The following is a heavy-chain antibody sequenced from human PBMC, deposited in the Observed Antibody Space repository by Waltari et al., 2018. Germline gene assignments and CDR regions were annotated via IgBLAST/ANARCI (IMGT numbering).Heavy chain of an antibody. CDR2: VRHPGNT. CDR1: GASFSAYY. V-gene: IGHV4-34*01. CDR3: TRGGNYDFWSHSPFVDP. J-gene: IGHJ5*02. Sequence: QVQLQQWGAGLLKPSETLSRTCSVSGASFSAYYWGWVRHVPGKGLEWIGQVRHPGNTNYNPSLQSRVAISIDTTSKQFSLKVFSVTAADTGLYFCTRGGNYDFWSHSPFVDPWGQGTQVIVSS. D-gene: IGHD3-3*01.